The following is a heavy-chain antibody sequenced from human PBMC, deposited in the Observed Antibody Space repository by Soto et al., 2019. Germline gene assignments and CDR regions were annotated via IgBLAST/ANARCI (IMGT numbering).Heavy chain of an antibody. V-gene: IGHV3-30*18. CDR1: GFTFSSYG. CDR2: ISYDGSNK. Sequence: SLRLSCAASGFTFSSYGMHWVRQAPGKGLEWVAVISYDGSNKYYADSVKGRFTISRDNSKNTLYLQMNSLRAEDTAVYYCAKDGGYCSSTSCLWRLNDYYYMDVWGKGTTVTVSS. CDR3: AKDGGYCSSTSCLWRLNDYYYMDV. D-gene: IGHD2-2*01. J-gene: IGHJ6*03.